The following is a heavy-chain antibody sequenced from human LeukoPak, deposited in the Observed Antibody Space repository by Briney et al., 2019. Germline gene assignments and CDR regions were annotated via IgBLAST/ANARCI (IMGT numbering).Heavy chain of an antibody. CDR2: IIPIFGTT. J-gene: IGHJ4*02. V-gene: IGHV1-69*13. CDR3: ALLATTVVTRFDY. Sequence: ASVKVSCKASVGTFSSYAISWVRQAPGQGLEWMGGIIPIFGTTNYAQKLQGRVTITADESTSTAYMELSSLRSEETAVYYCALLATTVVTRFDYWGQGTLVTVSS. D-gene: IGHD4-23*01. CDR1: VGTFSSYA.